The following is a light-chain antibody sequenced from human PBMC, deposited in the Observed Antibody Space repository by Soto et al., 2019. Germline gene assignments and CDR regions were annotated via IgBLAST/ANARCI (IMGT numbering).Light chain of an antibody. CDR1: QSVNNN. CDR3: QQYNNWWT. V-gene: IGKV3-15*01. Sequence: EIGMTQSQATLSVSPGERATRACRASQSVNNNLAWYQKKPGQAPRLLIYGASTRATGIPARFSGSGSGTEFTLTISSLQSEDFAFYYCQQYNNWWTFGQGTRVDIK. J-gene: IGKJ1*01. CDR2: GAS.